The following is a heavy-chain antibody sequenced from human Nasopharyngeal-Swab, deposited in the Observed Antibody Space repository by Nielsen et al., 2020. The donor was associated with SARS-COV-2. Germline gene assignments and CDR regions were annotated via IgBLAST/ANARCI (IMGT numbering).Heavy chain of an antibody. J-gene: IGHJ4*02. D-gene: IGHD3-22*01. CDR3: ARETLGLGIVVGDY. V-gene: IGHV4-31*03. Sequence: SETLSLTCTVSGGSISSGGYYWSWIRQHPGKGLEWIGYIYCSGSTHYNPSLKSRVTISVDTSKNQFSLKLSSVTAADTAVYYCARETLGLGIVVGDYWGQGTLVTVSS. CDR1: GGSISSGGYY. CDR2: IYCSGST.